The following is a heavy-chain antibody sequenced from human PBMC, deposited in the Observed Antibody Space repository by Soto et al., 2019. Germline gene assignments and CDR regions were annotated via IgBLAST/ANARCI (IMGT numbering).Heavy chain of an antibody. J-gene: IGHJ6*02. D-gene: IGHD5-12*01. CDR1: GGSISSSNW. CDR3: ARAEMATIISNYYYGMDV. CDR2: IYHSGST. V-gene: IGHV4-4*02. Sequence: QVQLQESGPGLVKPSGTLSLTCAVSGGSISSSNWWSWVRQPPGKGLEWIGEIYHSGSTNYNPSLKSRVTISVDKSENQFSLKLSSVTAADTAVYYCARAEMATIISNYYYGMDVWGQGTTVTVSS.